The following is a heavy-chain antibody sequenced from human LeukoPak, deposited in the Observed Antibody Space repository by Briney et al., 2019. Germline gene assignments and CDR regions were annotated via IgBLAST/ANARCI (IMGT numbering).Heavy chain of an antibody. Sequence: PGGSLRLSCAASGFSFSNYGMHWVRQAPGKGLEWVSVIYSGGSTYYADSVKGRFTISRDNSKNTLYLQMNSLRAEDTAVYYCARDHLSRDGYKLDYWGQGTLVTVSS. CDR2: IYSGGST. CDR3: ARDHLSRDGYKLDY. D-gene: IGHD5-24*01. CDR1: GFSFSNYG. V-gene: IGHV3-66*01. J-gene: IGHJ4*02.